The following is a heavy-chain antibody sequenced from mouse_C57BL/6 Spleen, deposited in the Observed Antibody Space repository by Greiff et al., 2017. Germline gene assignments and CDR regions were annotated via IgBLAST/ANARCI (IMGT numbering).Heavy chain of an antibody. CDR2: IRSKSSNYAT. CDR3: VRANYGSSSYAMDY. V-gene: IGHV10-3*01. D-gene: IGHD1-1*01. CDR1: GFTFNTYA. Sequence: EVKLMESGGGLVQPKGSLKLSCAASGFTFNTYAMHWVRQAPGKGLECVARIRSKSSNYATYYADSVKDRFTISRDDSQSMLYLQMNNLKTEDTAMYYCVRANYGSSSYAMDYWGQGTSVTVSS. J-gene: IGHJ4*01.